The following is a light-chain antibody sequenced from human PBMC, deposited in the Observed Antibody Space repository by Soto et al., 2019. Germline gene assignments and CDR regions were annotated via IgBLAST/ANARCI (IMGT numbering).Light chain of an antibody. V-gene: IGKV1-39*01. CDR3: QQSSSTPLTYT. J-gene: IGKJ2*01. CDR2: GAS. CDR1: QTISSY. Sequence: DIQMTQSPSSLSASVGERVTITCRASQTISSYLNWYQQKPGKAPKLLIYGASTLQSGVPSRFSGSGFGTDFTPTISSLQAEDFATYYCQQSSSTPLTYTFGQGTKLEIK.